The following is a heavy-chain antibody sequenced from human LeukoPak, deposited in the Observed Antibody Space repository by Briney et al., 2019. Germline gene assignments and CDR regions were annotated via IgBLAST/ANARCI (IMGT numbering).Heavy chain of an antibody. J-gene: IGHJ4*02. Sequence: SETLSLTCAVSGYSISSGYYWGWIRQPPGKGLEWIGSIHHSGSTYYNPSLKSRVTISLDTSKNQFSLKLSSVTAADTAVYYCARHCCSSNGCYTAFDYWGQGTLVTASS. CDR1: GYSISSGYY. CDR3: ARHCCSSNGCYTAFDY. V-gene: IGHV4-38-2*01. CDR2: IHHSGST. D-gene: IGHD2-2*02.